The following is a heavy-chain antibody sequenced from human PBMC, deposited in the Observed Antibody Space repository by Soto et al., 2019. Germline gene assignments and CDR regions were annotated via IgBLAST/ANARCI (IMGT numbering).Heavy chain of an antibody. J-gene: IGHJ6*02. CDR1: GGSISIGGYS. Sequence: SETLSLTCAVSGGSISIGGYSWSWIRQPPGKGLEWIGYIYHSGSTYYNPSLKSRVTISVDRSKNQFSLKLSSVTAADTAVYYCAREQGLRYGRLDPVWGQGTTVTVSS. V-gene: IGHV4-30-2*01. CDR2: IYHSGST. CDR3: AREQGLRYGRLDPV. D-gene: IGHD4-17*01.